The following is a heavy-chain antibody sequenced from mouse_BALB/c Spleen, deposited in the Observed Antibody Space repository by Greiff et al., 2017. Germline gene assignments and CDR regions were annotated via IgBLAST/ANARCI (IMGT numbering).Heavy chain of an antibody. CDR2: IDPANGNT. V-gene: IGHV14-3*02. CDR1: GFNIKDTY. Sequence: EVQLVESGAELVKPGASVKLSCTASGFNIKDTYMPWVKQRPEQGLEWIGRIDPANGNTKYDPKFQGKATITADTSSNTAYLQLSSLTSEDTAVYYCASPLTTAFDYWGQGTTLTVSS. J-gene: IGHJ2*01. D-gene: IGHD1-2*01. CDR3: ASPLTTAFDY.